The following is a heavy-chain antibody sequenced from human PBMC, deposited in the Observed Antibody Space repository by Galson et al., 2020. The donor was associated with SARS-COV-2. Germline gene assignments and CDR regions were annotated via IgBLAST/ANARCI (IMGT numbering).Heavy chain of an antibody. CDR3: ARVARITIFGVVGWFDP. D-gene: IGHD3-3*01. V-gene: IGHV4-31*03. J-gene: IGHJ5*02. CDR2: IYYSGST. Sequence: SETLSLTCTVSGGSISSGGYYWSWIRQHPGQGLEWIGYIYYSGSTYYNPSLKSRVTISVDTSKNQFSLKLSSVTAADTAVYYCARVARITIFGVVGWFDPWGQGTLVTVSS. CDR1: GGSISSGGYY.